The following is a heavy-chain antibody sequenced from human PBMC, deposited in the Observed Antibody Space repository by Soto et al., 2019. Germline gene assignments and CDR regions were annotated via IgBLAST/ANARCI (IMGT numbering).Heavy chain of an antibody. CDR3: AKDGVARNGDWDWFDP. CDR1: GFTFRNYA. V-gene: IGHV3-23*01. Sequence: EAQLLESGGGLVQPGGSLRLSCAASGFTFRNYAMNWVRQAPGKGLEWVSSIHGEGAGTYYADSVKGRFPVSRDDSKETLYLQRSSLRVDDTAVYYCAKDGVARNGDWDWFDPWGQGTLVTVAS. J-gene: IGHJ5*02. CDR2: IHGEGAGT. D-gene: IGHD6-19*01.